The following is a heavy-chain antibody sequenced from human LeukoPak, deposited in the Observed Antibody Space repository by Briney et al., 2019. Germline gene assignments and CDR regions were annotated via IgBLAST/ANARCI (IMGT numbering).Heavy chain of an antibody. CDR1: GGSFSGYY. CDR3: ARQYGSGSYLWFDP. J-gene: IGHJ5*02. D-gene: IGHD3-10*01. CDR2: INHSGST. V-gene: IGHV4-34*01. Sequence: SETLSLTCAVYGGSFSGYYRSWIRQPPGKGLEWIGEINHSGSTNYNPSLKSRVTISVDTSKNQFSLKLSSVTAADTAVYYCARQYGSGSYLWFDPWGQGTLVTISS.